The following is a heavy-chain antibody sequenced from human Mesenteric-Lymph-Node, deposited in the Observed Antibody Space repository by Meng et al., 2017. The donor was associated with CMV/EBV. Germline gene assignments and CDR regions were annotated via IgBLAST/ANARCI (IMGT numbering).Heavy chain of an antibody. Sequence: GESLKISCAASGFTFSSYAMHWVRQAPGKGLEWVANINQDGSDKYYVDSMKGRFSISRDNAKNSLYLQMNSLRAEDTAVYYCAKLGEIGTTTYYYYGMDVWGQGTTVTVSS. J-gene: IGHJ6*02. CDR3: AKLGEIGTTTYYYYGMDV. D-gene: IGHD1-7*01. V-gene: IGHV3-7*01. CDR1: GFTFSSYA. CDR2: INQDGSDK.